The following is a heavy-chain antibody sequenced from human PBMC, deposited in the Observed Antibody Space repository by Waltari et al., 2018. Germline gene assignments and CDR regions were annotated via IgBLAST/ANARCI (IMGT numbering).Heavy chain of an antibody. D-gene: IGHD3-10*01. Sequence: QVQLRESGPGLVTPSETLSLTCTVSGGSISSHYWGWIRQPPGKGLEWIGYIYYSGRTNYNPSLKSRVTISLDTSKNQFSLRLSSVTAADTAVYYCAKGIYYWGQGTLVTVSS. J-gene: IGHJ4*02. CDR2: IYYSGRT. CDR1: GGSISSHY. CDR3: AKGIYY. V-gene: IGHV4-59*11.